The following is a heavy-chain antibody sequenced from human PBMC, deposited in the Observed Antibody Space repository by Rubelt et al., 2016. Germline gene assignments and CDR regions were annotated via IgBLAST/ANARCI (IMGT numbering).Heavy chain of an antibody. V-gene: IGHV2-5*02. J-gene: IGHJ4*02. CDR2: IYYDDDK. Sequence: QITLKESGPTLVRPTQTLTLTRTFSGFSLSTGGVGVGWIRQPPGKALEWLALIYYDDDKRYSPSLKTRLTITKDTSKHQVVLTMTNLDPVDTATYHCAHKFNSGFDHWGQGTLVTVSS. D-gene: IGHD6-19*01. CDR1: GFSLSTGGVG. CDR3: AHKFNSGFDH.